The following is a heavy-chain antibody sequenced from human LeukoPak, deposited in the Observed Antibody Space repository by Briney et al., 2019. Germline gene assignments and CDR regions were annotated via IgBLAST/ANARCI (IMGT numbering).Heavy chain of an antibody. D-gene: IGHD2-15*01. CDR3: ARGGFCSGGSCPVDYYYYMDV. CDR2: ISNSGGST. CDR1: GFTFSNSA. Sequence: GGSLRLSCAASGFTFSNSAMTWVRQVPGKGLEWVSSISNSGGSTYYADFVKGRFTIARDNSKNTLYLRLNSLRAEDTAVYYCARGGFCSGGSCPVDYYYYMDVWGKGTTVTVSS. J-gene: IGHJ6*03. V-gene: IGHV3-23*01.